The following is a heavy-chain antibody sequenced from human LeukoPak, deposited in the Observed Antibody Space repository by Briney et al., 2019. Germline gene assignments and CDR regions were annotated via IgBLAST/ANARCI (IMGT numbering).Heavy chain of an antibody. Sequence: SETLFLTCTVSGGSISSSSYYWGWIRQPPGKGLEWIGSIYYSGSTYYNPSLKSRVTISVDTSKNQFSLKLSSVTAADTAVYYCARVLRFLEWLPTPVLFDYWGQGTLVTVSS. CDR1: GGSISSSSYY. CDR3: ARVLRFLEWLPTPVLFDY. D-gene: IGHD3-3*01. V-gene: IGHV4-39*01. J-gene: IGHJ4*02. CDR2: IYYSGST.